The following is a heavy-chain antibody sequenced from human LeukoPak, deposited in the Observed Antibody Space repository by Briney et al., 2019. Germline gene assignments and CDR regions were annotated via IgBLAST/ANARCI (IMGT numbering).Heavy chain of an antibody. D-gene: IGHD5-18*01. CDR1: GGSISSSSAY. J-gene: IGHJ4*02. Sequence: SETLSLTCTVSGGSISSSSAYWGWIRQPPGKGLEWIGSIYYSKNTYYNPSLKSRVTISADTSKNQFSLTLGSVSATDTAVYYCASPRGFSYGYFDYWGQGTLVTVSS. CDR2: IYYSKNT. CDR3: ASPRGFSYGYFDY. V-gene: IGHV4-39*01.